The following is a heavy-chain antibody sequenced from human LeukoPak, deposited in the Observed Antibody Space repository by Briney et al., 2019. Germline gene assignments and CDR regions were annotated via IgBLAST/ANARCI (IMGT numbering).Heavy chain of an antibody. CDR2: ISAYNGNT. Sequence: ASVKVSCKASGYTFTSYGISWVRQAPGQGLEWMGWISAYNGNTNYAQKLQGRVTMTTDTSTSTAYMELRSLRSDDTAVYYCARADQRKYYYYYMDVWGKGTTVTVSS. V-gene: IGHV1-18*01. CDR1: GYTFTSYG. CDR3: ARADQRKYYYYYMDV. J-gene: IGHJ6*03.